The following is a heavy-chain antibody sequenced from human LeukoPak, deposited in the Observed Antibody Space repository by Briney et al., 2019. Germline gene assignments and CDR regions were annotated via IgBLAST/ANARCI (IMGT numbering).Heavy chain of an antibody. J-gene: IGHJ5*02. CDR2: IYSGGST. CDR1: GDSISSSNYY. V-gene: IGHV4-39*01. D-gene: IGHD2-15*01. CDR3: AGTLEDCSGGTCLNWFDP. Sequence: SETLSLTCTVSGDSISSSNYYWGWIRQPPGRRLEWIGSIYSGGSTYYNPSLKSRVTMSVVASNNQFSLNLRSITAADTAVYYCAGTLEDCSGGTCLNWFDPWGQGTLVTVSS.